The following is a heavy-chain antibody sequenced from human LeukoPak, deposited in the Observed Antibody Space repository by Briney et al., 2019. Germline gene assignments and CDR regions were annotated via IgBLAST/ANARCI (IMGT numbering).Heavy chain of an antibody. CDR2: IYYSGTI. J-gene: IGHJ4*02. CDR3: ARAWATDYFDY. Sequence: PSGTLSLTCAVSGGSMSSTKWWSWVRQPPGKGLEWIGYIYYSGTINYNPSLMSRVTISVDTSKNQFSLKLSSVTAADTAVYYCARAWATDYFDYWGQGTLVTVSS. V-gene: IGHV4-4*02. CDR1: GGSMSSTKW.